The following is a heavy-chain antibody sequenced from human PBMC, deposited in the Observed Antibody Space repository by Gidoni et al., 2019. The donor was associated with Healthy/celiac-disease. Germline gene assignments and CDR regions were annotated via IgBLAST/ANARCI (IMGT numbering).Heavy chain of an antibody. Sequence: QVQLVGSGGGVVQPGRSLRLSCAASGFTFSSYGMHWVRQAPGKGLEWVAVISYDGSNKYYADSVKGRFTISRDNSKNTLYLQMNSLRAEDTAVYYCAKESRTTVTTYYFDYWGQGTLVTVSS. V-gene: IGHV3-30*18. CDR3: AKESRTTVTTYYFDY. J-gene: IGHJ4*02. CDR2: ISYDGSNK. D-gene: IGHD4-17*01. CDR1: GFTFSSYG.